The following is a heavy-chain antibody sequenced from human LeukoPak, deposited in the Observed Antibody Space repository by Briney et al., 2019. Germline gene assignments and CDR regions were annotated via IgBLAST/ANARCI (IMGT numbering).Heavy chain of an antibody. D-gene: IGHD3-16*01. J-gene: IGHJ6*03. CDR3: ARDPLVWGINYYMDV. CDR1: GYTFTGYY. V-gene: IGHV1-2*02. Sequence: GASVKVSCKSSGYTFTGYYMHWVRQAPGQGLEWMGWINPNSGGTNYAQKFQGRVTMTRDTSISTAYMELSRLRSDDTAVYYCARDPLVWGINYYMDVWGKGTTVTVSS. CDR2: INPNSGGT.